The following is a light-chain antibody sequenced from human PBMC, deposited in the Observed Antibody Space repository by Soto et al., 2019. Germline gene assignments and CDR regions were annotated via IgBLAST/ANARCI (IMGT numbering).Light chain of an antibody. CDR1: QSVSIN. CDR2: GAS. J-gene: IGKJ5*01. Sequence: ETVMTQSPATLSVSPGEGATLSCRASQSVSINLAWYQQKPGQAPRLLIYGASTRATGIPARFSGSGSGTEFTPTISSLRSEDFAVYYCQQYNNWPPITFGQGTRLEIK. V-gene: IGKV3-15*01. CDR3: QQYNNWPPIT.